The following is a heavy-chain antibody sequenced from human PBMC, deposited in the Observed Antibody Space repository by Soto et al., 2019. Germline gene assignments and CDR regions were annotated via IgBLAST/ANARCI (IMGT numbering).Heavy chain of an antibody. CDR3: AKDARGYCSGGSCRPGSPDFDYYYYMDV. CDR2: ISGSGGST. D-gene: IGHD2-15*01. V-gene: IGHV3-23*01. CDR1: GFTFSSYA. Sequence: GGSLRLSCAASGFTFSSYAMSWVRQAPGKGLEWVSAISGSGGSTYYADSVKGRFTISRDNSKNTLYLQMNSLRAEDTAVYYCAKDARGYCSGGSCRPGSPDFDYYYYMDVWGKGTTVTVSS. J-gene: IGHJ6*03.